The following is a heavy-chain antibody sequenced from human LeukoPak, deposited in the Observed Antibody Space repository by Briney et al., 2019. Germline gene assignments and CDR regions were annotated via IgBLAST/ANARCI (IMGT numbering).Heavy chain of an antibody. D-gene: IGHD1-26*01. CDR3: ARRRVGATPTYYYYYMDV. CDR2: INHSGST. J-gene: IGHJ6*03. CDR1: GFTFSSYA. V-gene: IGHV4-34*01. Sequence: GSLRLSCAASGFTFSSYAMHWVRQPPGKGLEWIGEINHSGSTNYNPSLKSRVTISVDTSKNQFSLKLSSVTAADTAVYYCARRRVGATPTYYYYYMDVWGKGTTVTISS.